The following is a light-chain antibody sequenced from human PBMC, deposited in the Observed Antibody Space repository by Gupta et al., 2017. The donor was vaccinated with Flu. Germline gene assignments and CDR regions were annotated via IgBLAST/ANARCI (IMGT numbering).Light chain of an antibody. CDR3: SSYTSSSIV. J-gene: IGLJ3*02. CDR2: DVS. CDR1: SSDVGGYNY. Sequence: QSALTQTASVSGSPGQSITLSCTGTSSDVGGYNYVSWYQQHPVKAPKLMIYDVSNRPSGVSNRFSGSKSGNTASLTISVLQAEDEADYYCSSYTSSSIVFGGGTKRTVL. V-gene: IGLV2-14*01.